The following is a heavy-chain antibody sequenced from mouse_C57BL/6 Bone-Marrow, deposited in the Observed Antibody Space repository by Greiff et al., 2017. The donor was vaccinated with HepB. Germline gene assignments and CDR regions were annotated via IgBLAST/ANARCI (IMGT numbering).Heavy chain of an antibody. D-gene: IGHD1-1*01. V-gene: IGHV1-18*01. J-gene: IGHJ1*03. CDR2: VNPNNGGT. Sequence: VQLQQSGPELVKPGASVKIPCKASGYTFTDYNMDWVKQSHGKSLEWIGDVNPNNGGTIYNQKFKGKATLTVDKSSSTAYMELRNLTSEDTAVYYCARGSWYFGVWGTRTTVTVSS. CDR3: ARGSWYFGV. CDR1: GYTFTDYN.